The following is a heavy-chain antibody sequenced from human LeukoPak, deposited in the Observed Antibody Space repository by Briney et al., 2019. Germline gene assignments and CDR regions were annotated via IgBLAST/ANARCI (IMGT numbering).Heavy chain of an antibody. CDR2: IYYSGST. Sequence: PSETLSLTCTVSGGSISSSSYYWGWIRQPPGKGLEWIGSIYYSGSTYYNPSLKSRVTISVDTSKNQFSLKLSSVTAADTAVYYCARGIGSSWCPPFDYWGQGTLVTVSS. V-gene: IGHV4-39*07. CDR3: ARGIGSSWCPPFDY. D-gene: IGHD6-13*01. J-gene: IGHJ4*02. CDR1: GGSISSSSYY.